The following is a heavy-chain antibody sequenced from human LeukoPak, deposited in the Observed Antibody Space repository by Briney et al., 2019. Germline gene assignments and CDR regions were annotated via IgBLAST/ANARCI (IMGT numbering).Heavy chain of an antibody. Sequence: EASVKVSCKASGYTFTSYYMHWVRQAPGQGLEWMGIINPSGGSTSYAQKFQGRVTMTRDTSTSTVYMELSSLRSEDTAVYYCARVSTRRGSGSYFGYWGQGTLVTVSS. D-gene: IGHD3-10*01. V-gene: IGHV1-46*01. J-gene: IGHJ4*02. CDR2: INPSGGST. CDR1: GYTFTSYY. CDR3: ARVSTRRGSGSYFGY.